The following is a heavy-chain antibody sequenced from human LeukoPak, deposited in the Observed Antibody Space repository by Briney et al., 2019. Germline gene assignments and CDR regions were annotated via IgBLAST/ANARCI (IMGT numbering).Heavy chain of an antibody. CDR2: IGTAGDT. J-gene: IGHJ4*02. V-gene: IGHV3-13*04. D-gene: IGHD6-19*01. CDR3: ARGSIAVAGTAIDY. Sequence: GGSLRLSCAASGFTFSSYDMHWVRQATGKGLEWVSAIGTAGDTYYPGSVKGRFTISRENAKNSLYLQMNSLRAGDTAVYYCARGSIAVAGTAIDYWGQGTLVTVSS. CDR1: GFTFSSYD.